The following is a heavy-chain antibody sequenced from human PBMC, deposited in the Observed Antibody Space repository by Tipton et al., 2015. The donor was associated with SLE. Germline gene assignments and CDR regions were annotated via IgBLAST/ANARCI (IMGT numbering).Heavy chain of an antibody. CDR3: PRVRGRGYFQH. CDR2: IYYSGST. D-gene: IGHD3-10*01. Sequence: TLSLTCTVSGGSISSYYWSWIRQPPGKGLEWIGYIYYSGSTNYNPSLKSRVTISVDTSKNQFSLKLSSVPAADTAVYYCPRVRGRGYFQHWGQGTLVTVSS. CDR1: GGSISSYY. J-gene: IGHJ1*01. V-gene: IGHV4-59*01.